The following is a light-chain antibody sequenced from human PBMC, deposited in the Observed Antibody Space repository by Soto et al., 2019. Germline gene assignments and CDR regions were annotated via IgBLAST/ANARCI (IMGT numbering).Light chain of an antibody. J-gene: IGKJ1*01. V-gene: IGKV1-5*03. CDR1: QSISDW. CDR2: KAS. CDR3: QQYNSYPWS. Sequence: DFQMTQSPSTLSASVGDRVTITCRASQSISDWLAWYQQKPGKAPKRLIYKASSLESGVPSRFSGSGSGTEFTLTISSLQPDDFATYYCQQYNSYPWSFGQGTKVEMK.